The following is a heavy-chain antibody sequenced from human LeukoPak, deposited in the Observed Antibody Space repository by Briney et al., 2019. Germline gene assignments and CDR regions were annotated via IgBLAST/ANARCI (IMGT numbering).Heavy chain of an antibody. D-gene: IGHD1-26*01. CDR1: GFTFSSYW. CDR2: ITSDGSSS. V-gene: IGHV3-74*01. CDR3: TWVGTTWFHS. Sequence: GGSLRLSCAASGFTFSSYWMHWVRQAPGKGLVWVSRITSDGSSSNYADSVKGRFTISRDNAKDTLYLQMNSLRAGDTAVYYCTWVGTTWFHSWGQGTLVTVSS. J-gene: IGHJ5*01.